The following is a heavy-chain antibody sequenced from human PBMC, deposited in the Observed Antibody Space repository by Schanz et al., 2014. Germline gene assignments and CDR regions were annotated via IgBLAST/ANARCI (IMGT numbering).Heavy chain of an antibody. J-gene: IGHJ5*02. CDR2: IYNSGSA. V-gene: IGHV4-39*01. D-gene: IGHD3-10*01. CDR1: GFTVSSNY. CDR3: VRQLLWFGESGVDT. Sequence: QVQLVESGGGVVQPGGSLRLSCAASGFTVSSNYMSWIRQPPGKGLEWVASIYNSGSAYYGPSLKSRVTISVETSKNQFPLRLNSVTASDTAVYYCVRQLLWFGESGVDTWGQGTLVVVSS.